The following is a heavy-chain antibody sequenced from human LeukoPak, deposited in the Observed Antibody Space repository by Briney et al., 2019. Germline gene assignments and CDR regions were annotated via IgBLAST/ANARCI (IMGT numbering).Heavy chain of an antibody. Sequence: GGSLRLSCAASGFSFNSYGMHWVRQAPGEGLEWVAVISYDGSNKYYTDSVEGRFTISRDNSKNTLFLQMNSLRGEDTAVYYCAKDRGTTVVIDYWGQGTLVTVSS. CDR1: GFSFNSYG. CDR2: ISYDGSNK. D-gene: IGHD4-23*01. V-gene: IGHV3-30*18. J-gene: IGHJ4*02. CDR3: AKDRGTTVVIDY.